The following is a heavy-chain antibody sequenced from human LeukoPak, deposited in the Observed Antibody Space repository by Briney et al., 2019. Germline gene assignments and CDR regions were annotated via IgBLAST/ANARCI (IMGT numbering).Heavy chain of an antibody. D-gene: IGHD2-21*02. CDR2: VYSNENT. CDR1: GFIVSSKY. J-gene: IGHJ6*02. CDR3: GSSTVHYYYYGMDV. Sequence: PGGSLRLSCAASGFIVSSKYMSWVRQAPGKGLEWVSGVYSNENTYYADPVKGRFTISRDNSKNTLYLQMNSLRVEDTAVYYCGSSTVHYYYYGMDVWGQGATVTVSS. V-gene: IGHV3-53*01.